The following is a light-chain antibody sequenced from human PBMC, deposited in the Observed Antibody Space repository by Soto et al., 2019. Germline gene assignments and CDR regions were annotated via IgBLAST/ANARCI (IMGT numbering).Light chain of an antibody. V-gene: IGKV4-1*01. CDR2: WAS. CDR3: QQYYSTLIT. J-gene: IGKJ5*01. CDR1: QSVLYSSNNKNY. Sequence: DIVMTQSPDSLAVSLGERATINCKSSQSVLYSSNNKNYLAWYKQKPGQPPKLLISWASTRESGVPDRFGGSGSGTNFTLTISSLQAEDVAVYYCQQYYSTLITFGQGTRLEI.